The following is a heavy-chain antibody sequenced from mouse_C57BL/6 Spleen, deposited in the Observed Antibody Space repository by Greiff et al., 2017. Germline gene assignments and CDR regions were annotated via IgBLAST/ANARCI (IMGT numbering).Heavy chain of an antibody. J-gene: IGHJ2*01. D-gene: IGHD2-1*01. V-gene: IGHV5-4*01. CDR2: ISDGGSYT. CDR1: GFTFSSYA. Sequence: EVKVVESGGGLVKPGWSLKLSCAASGFTFSSYAMSWVRQTPEKRLEWVATISDGGSYTYYPDNVKGRFTISRDNAKNNLYLQMRHLKSEDTAMYYCAREGYGNYYFDYWGQGTTLTVSS. CDR3: AREGYGNYYFDY.